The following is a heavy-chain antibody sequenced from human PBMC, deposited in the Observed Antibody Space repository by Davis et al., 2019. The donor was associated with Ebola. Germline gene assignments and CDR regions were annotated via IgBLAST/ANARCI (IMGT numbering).Heavy chain of an antibody. D-gene: IGHD1-26*01. CDR3: ARGRRWELLPYYFDY. CDR1: GFTFSSYI. CDR2: IGGSGDST. J-gene: IGHJ4*02. Sequence: GGSLRLSCAASGFTFSSYIISWVRQAPGKGLEWVSGIGGSGDSTYYADSVKGRFTISRDNAKNSLYLQMNSLRAEDTAVYYCARGRRWELLPYYFDYWGQGTLVTVSS. V-gene: IGHV3-21*01.